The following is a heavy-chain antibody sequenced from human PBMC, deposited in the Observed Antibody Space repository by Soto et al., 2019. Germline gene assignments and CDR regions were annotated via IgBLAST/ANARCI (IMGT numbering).Heavy chain of an antibody. V-gene: IGHV4-4*02. CDR3: ARNRYGGYDFDY. Sequence: QVQLQESGPGLVKPSGTLSLTCAVSSGSITSSNWWRWVRQPPGKGLEWIGEVSHSESTNYIPSLKSRATISVDKSRNQSSLRLNSVTAADPAVYYCARNRYGGYDFDYWGQGTLVTVSP. D-gene: IGHD5-12*01. CDR2: VSHSEST. J-gene: IGHJ4*02. CDR1: SGSITSSNW.